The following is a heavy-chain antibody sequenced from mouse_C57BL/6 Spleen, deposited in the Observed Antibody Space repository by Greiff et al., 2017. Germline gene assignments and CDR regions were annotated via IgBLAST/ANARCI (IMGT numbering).Heavy chain of an antibody. J-gene: IGHJ2*01. D-gene: IGHD6-1*01. CDR1: GFNIKDYY. V-gene: IGHV14-2*01. Sequence: VQLQQSGAELVKPGASVKLSCTASGFNIKDYYMHWVKQRPEQGLEWIGRIDPEDGETKYAPKFHGPATITADTSSNTAYLQLSSLTSEDTAVYYCARGGLLPFDYWGQGTTLTVSS. CDR2: IDPEDGET. CDR3: ARGGLLPFDY.